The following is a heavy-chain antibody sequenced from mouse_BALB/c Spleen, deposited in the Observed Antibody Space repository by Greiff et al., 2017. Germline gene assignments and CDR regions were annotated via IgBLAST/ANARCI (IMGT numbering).Heavy chain of an antibody. CDR2: IWGDGST. CDR1: GFSFTGYG. CDR3: ARESTPRTEGDYYAMDY. Sequence: QVQLQQSGPGLVGPSQCLSITCTVSGFSFTGYGVNWVRQPPGKGLEWLGMIWGDGSTDYNSALNSRLSTSTDNSKSQVFLKMHSRQTDDTARYYCARESTPRTEGDYYAMDYWGQGTSVTVSS. J-gene: IGHJ4*01. V-gene: IGHV2-6-7*01.